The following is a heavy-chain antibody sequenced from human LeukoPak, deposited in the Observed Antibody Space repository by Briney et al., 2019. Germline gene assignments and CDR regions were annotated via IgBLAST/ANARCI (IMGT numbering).Heavy chain of an antibody. CDR2: ISGSGGST. CDR1: GFTFSSYA. J-gene: IGHJ4*02. V-gene: IGHV3-23*01. CDR3: AKAPPRITGTSPGECDY. D-gene: IGHD1-7*01. Sequence: PGGSLRLSCAASGFTFSSYAMSWVRQAPGKGLEWVSAISGSGGSTYYADSVKGRFTISRDNSKNTLYLQMNSLRAEDTAVYYCAKAPPRITGTSPGECDYWGQGTLVTVSS.